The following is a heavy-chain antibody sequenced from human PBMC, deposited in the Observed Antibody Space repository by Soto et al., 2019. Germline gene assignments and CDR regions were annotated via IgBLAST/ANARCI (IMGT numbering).Heavy chain of an antibody. Sequence: GGSLRLSCAASGFTFSSYAMSWVRQAPGKGLEWVSAISGSGGSTYYADSVKGRFTISRDNSRNTLYLQMNSLRADDTAVYYCAKDRLAGVFDYWGQGTLVTVSS. V-gene: IGHV3-23*01. J-gene: IGHJ4*02. D-gene: IGHD3-16*01. CDR1: GFTFSSYA. CDR2: ISGSGGST. CDR3: AKDRLAGVFDY.